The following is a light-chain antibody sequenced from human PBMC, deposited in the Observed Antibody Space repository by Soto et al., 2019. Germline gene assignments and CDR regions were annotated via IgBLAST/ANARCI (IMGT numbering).Light chain of an antibody. CDR1: QTISSW. J-gene: IGKJ1*01. V-gene: IGKV1-5*03. CDR2: KAS. CDR3: QHYYSYSGA. Sequence: DIQMTQSPSTLSGSVGDRVTITCRASQTISSWLAWYQQKPGKAPKLLIYKASTLKSGVPSRFSGSGSGTEFTLTISSLQPDDFATYYCQHYYSYSGAFGQLTKGDIK.